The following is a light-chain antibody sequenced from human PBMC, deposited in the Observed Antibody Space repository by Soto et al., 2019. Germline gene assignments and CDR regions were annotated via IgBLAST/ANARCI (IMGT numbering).Light chain of an antibody. CDR2: GAS. V-gene: IGKV3-15*01. Sequence: EIVLTQSPGTLSFSPGEGATVACRVSQSVSSNLGWCPQTPGQAPRILIYGASIRATGIPARGDCRGASADCTLPISSLQSEDVSVDFCQQYNKWPLTLGGGTKV. CDR3: QQYNKWPLT. CDR1: QSVSSN. J-gene: IGKJ4*01.